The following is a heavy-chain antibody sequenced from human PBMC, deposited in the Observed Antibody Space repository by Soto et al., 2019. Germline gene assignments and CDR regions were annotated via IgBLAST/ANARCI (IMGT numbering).Heavy chain of an antibody. J-gene: IGHJ3*02. Sequence: PGGSLRLSCAASGFTFSSYAMTWVRQAPGKGLEWVSAISGSGGSTYYADSVKGRFTISRDNAKNSLYLQMNSLRAEDTAVYYCAITPAVITHAFDTWGQGTMVTVSS. CDR2: ISGSGGST. D-gene: IGHD3-22*01. CDR1: GFTFSSYA. CDR3: AITPAVITHAFDT. V-gene: IGHV3-23*01.